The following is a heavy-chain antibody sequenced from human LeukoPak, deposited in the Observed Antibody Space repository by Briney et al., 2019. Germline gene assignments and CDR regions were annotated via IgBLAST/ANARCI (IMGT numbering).Heavy chain of an antibody. J-gene: IGHJ4*02. D-gene: IGHD6-19*01. CDR2: INPYSGDT. CDR1: GYTFTGYY. CDR3: ARGGSSGWYYFDY. Sequence: GASVKVSCKASGYTFTGYYMHWVRQAPGQGLEWMGWINPYSGDTNYAQKFQGRVTMTRDTSISTAYMELSRLRSDDTAVYYCARGGSSGWYYFDYWGQGTLVTVSP. V-gene: IGHV1-2*02.